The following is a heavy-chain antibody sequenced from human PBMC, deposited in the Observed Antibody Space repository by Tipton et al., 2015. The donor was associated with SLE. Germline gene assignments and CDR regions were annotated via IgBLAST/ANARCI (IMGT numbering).Heavy chain of an antibody. Sequence: TLSLTCTVSGISISSAGYSWSWIRQSPGKGLEWIGYMYNTGSTSYNPSLRSRVTISVERSKNQFSLKMSSVNAADTALYYCARVRVVAATGWFDSWGQGTLFTVSS. D-gene: IGHD2-15*01. CDR2: MYNTGST. CDR1: GISISSAGYS. CDR3: ARVRVVAATGWFDS. V-gene: IGHV4-30-2*06. J-gene: IGHJ5*01.